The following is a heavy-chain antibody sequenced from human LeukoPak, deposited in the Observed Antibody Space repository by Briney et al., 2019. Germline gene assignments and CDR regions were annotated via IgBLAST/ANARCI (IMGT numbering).Heavy chain of an antibody. CDR3: ARDTTGTTGGYYYYYMDV. CDR1: GYSISSGYS. CDR2: ISHSGST. D-gene: IGHD1-1*01. V-gene: IGHV4-38-2*02. Sequence: SETLSLTCTVSGYSISSGYSWGWIRQPPGKGLEWIGIISHSGSTYYNPSLKRRVTISVDTSKNQFSLQLSSVTAADTAVYYCARDTTGTTGGYYYYYMDVWGKGTTVTVSS. J-gene: IGHJ6*03.